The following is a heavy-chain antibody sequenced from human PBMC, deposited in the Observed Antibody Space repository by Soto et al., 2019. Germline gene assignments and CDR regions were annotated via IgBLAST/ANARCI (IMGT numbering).Heavy chain of an antibody. V-gene: IGHV1-8*01. J-gene: IGHJ6*03. D-gene: IGHD2-2*01. Sequence: ASVKVSCKASGYIFTSSDINWVRQASGQGLEWMGWMNPNNGNTGYAQRFQGRVTMTRNTSITTAYMELRSLRSDDTAVYYCARDHRKNVVVVPAAYYYYYMDVWGKGTTVTVSS. CDR1: GYIFTSSD. CDR2: MNPNNGNT. CDR3: ARDHRKNVVVVPAAYYYYYMDV.